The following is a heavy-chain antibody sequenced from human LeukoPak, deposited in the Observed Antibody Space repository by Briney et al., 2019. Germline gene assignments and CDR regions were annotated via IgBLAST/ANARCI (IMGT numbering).Heavy chain of an antibody. D-gene: IGHD1-26*01. CDR2: LGIAGDT. CDR3: ARQMQSHGNFDS. Sequence: PGGSLRLSCAASGLTVSSYAMHWVRQPIGKGLEWVSALGIAGDTFYPGSVKGRFTISRENARNSLYLQMNSLRAEDTAMYYCARQMQSHGNFDSWGQGTLVTVPS. J-gene: IGHJ4*02. V-gene: IGHV3-13*01. CDR1: GLTVSSYA.